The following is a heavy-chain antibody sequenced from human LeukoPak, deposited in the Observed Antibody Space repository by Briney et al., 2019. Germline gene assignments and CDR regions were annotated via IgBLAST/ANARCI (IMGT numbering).Heavy chain of an antibody. J-gene: IGHJ4*02. CDR3: ARSNVDTAMVTLPFDY. V-gene: IGHV5-51*01. D-gene: IGHD5-18*01. CDR2: IYPGDSDT. CDR1: GYSFTSYW. Sequence: GESLKISCKGSGYSFTSYWIGWVRQLPGKGLEWMGIIYPGDSDTRYSPSFQGQVTISADKSISTAYLQWSSLKASDTAMYYCARSNVDTAMVTLPFDYWGQGTLVTVSS.